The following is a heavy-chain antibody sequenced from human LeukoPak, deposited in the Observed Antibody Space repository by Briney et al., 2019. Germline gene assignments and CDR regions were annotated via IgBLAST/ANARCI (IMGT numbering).Heavy chain of an antibody. V-gene: IGHV4-31*03. D-gene: IGHD4-17*01. CDR3: ARAPKVISSLYNWFDP. Sequence: SETLSLTCTVSGGSISSGGYYWSWVRQHPGKGLEWIGYIYYSGSTYYSPSLKSRVIISVDTSKNQFSLKLSSVTAADTAVYYCARAPKVISSLYNWFDPWGQGTLVTVSS. CDR2: IYYSGST. J-gene: IGHJ5*02. CDR1: GGSISSGGYY.